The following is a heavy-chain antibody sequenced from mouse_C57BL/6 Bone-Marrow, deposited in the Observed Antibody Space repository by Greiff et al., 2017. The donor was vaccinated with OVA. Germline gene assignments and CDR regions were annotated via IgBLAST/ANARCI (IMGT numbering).Heavy chain of an antibody. D-gene: IGHD2-12*01. V-gene: IGHV5-6*01. CDR1: GFTFSSSG. CDR2: LSSGGSYT. J-gene: IGHJ2*01. CDR3: AGHEEYSRFFHY. Sequence: EVKLMESAGDLVKPGGSLKLSCAASGFTFSSSGMSWVRQTPDKRLEWVATLSSGGSYTYYPDRVTGRFTISRDNAKNTLYLQMSSLKSEDTAMYYCAGHEEYSRFFHYWGQGTTLTVSS.